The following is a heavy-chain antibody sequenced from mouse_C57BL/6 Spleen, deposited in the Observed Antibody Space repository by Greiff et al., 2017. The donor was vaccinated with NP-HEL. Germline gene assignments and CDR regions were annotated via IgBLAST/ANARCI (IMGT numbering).Heavy chain of an antibody. CDR3: ARGAYYSNYAWFAY. CDR2: ISDGGSYT. J-gene: IGHJ3*01. V-gene: IGHV5-4*01. D-gene: IGHD2-5*01. Sequence: EVQRVESGGGLVKPGGSLKLSCAASGFTFSSYAMSWVRQTPEKRLEWVATISDGGSYTYYPDNVKGRFTISRDNAKNNLYLQMSHLKSEDTAMYYCARGAYYSNYAWFAYWGQGTLVTVSA. CDR1: GFTFSSYA.